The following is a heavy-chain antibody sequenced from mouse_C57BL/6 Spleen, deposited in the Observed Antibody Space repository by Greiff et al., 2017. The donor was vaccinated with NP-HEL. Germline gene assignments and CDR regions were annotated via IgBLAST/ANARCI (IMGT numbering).Heavy chain of an antibody. CDR3: ARRAYEYDWWVDY. J-gene: IGHJ2*01. D-gene: IGHD2-4*01. CDR1: GYTFTTYP. V-gene: IGHV1-47*01. CDR2: FHPYNDDT. Sequence: VQLQQSGAELVKPGASVEMSCKASGYTFTTYPIEWMKQNHGQSLEWIGNFHPYNDDTKYNEKFKGKAALTVEKSSSTVYVELSRLTSDDSAVYYCARRAYEYDWWVDYWGQGTTLTVST.